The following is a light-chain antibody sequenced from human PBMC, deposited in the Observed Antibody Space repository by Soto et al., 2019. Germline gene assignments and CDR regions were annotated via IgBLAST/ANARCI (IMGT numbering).Light chain of an antibody. CDR1: SRDVRYYDY. Sequence: QSVLTQPPSASGFPGQSVTISCTGTSRDVRYYDYVSWYQQHPGKAPKLVIYEVTKRPSGVPDRVSASKSGNTASLTVSGLRAEDEADYYCSSYAGSNNFVFGSGTKVTVL. CDR2: EVT. CDR3: SSYAGSNNFV. J-gene: IGLJ1*01. V-gene: IGLV2-8*01.